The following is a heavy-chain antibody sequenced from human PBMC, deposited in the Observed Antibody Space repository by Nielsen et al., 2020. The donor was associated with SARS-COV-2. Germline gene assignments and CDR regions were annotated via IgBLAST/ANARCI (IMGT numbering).Heavy chain of an antibody. V-gene: IGHV4-59*12. J-gene: IGHJ6*03. D-gene: IGHD1-20*01. CDR2: INDSGST. Sequence: SETLSLTCTVSGGSMGIYYWSWIRQTPGKGLEWIGYINDSGSTNYNPSLKSRVTISVDTSKNQFSLRLSSVTAADTAVYYCARLIRQRYDWGWAPGYYYYYYMDVWGTGTTVTVSS. CDR3: ARLIRQRYDWGWAPGYYYYYYMDV. CDR1: GGSMGIYY.